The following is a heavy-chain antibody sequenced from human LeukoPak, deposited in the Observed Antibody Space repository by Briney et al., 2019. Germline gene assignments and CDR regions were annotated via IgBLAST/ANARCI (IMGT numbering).Heavy chain of an antibody. D-gene: IGHD3-22*01. CDR2: IYYSGST. J-gene: IGHJ4*02. CDR3: ARVPPPYDSSGYPDY. V-gene: IGHV4-59*01. CDR1: GVSISSYY. Sequence: PSETLSLTCTVSGVSISSYYWSWIRQPPGKGLEWIGYIYYSGSTNYNPSLKSRVTISVDTSKNQFSLKLSSVTAADTAVYYCARVPPPYDSSGYPDYWGQGTLVTVSS.